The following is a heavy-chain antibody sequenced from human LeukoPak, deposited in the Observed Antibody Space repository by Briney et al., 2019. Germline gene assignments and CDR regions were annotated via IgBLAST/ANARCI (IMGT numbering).Heavy chain of an antibody. CDR2: IKQDGSEK. D-gene: IGHD2-15*01. V-gene: IGHV3-7*01. J-gene: IGHJ4*02. CDR3: ARPSRRLGATYCSGGSCYSFPFDY. CDR1: GFTFSSYW. Sequence: GGSLRLSCAASGFTFSSYWMSWVRQAPGKGLEWVANIKQDGSEKYYVDSVKGRFTISRDNAKNSLYLQMNSLRAEDTAVYYCARPSRRLGATYCSGGSCYSFPFDYWGQGTLVTVSS.